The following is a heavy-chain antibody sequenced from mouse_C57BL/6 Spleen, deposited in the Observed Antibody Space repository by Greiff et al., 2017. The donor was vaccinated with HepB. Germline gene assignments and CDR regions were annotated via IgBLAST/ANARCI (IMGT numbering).Heavy chain of an antibody. Sequence: QVQLQQPGAELVKPGASVKLSCKASGYTFTSYWMHWVKQRPGQGLEWIGMIHPNSGSTNYNEKFKSKATLTVDKSSRTAYMQLSSLTSEDSAVYYCAREGAYYSAMDYGGQGTSVTVSS. CDR2: IHPNSGST. CDR1: GYTFTSYW. CDR3: AREGAYYSAMDY. J-gene: IGHJ4*01. D-gene: IGHD2-12*01. V-gene: IGHV1-64*01.